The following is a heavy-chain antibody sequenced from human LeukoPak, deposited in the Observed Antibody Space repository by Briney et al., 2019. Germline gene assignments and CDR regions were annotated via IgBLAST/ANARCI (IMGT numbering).Heavy chain of an antibody. D-gene: IGHD3-22*01. CDR1: GGSFSGYY. Sequence: PSETLSLTCAVYGGSFSGYYWSWIRQPPGKGLEWIGEINHSGSTNYNPSLKSRVTISVDTSKNQFSLKLSSVTAADTAVYYCARDYDSSGNFDYWGQGTLVTVSS. J-gene: IGHJ4*02. CDR2: INHSGST. CDR3: ARDYDSSGNFDY. V-gene: IGHV4-34*01.